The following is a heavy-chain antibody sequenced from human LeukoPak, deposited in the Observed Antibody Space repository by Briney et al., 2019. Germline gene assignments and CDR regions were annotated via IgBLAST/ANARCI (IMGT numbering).Heavy chain of an antibody. CDR2: IYYRGST. V-gene: IGHV4-59*01. CDR1: GGSLSSFY. Sequence: PSETLSLTCTVSGGSLSSFYWSWIRQPQGKGLEWIGYIYYRGSTTYNPSLKSRVTISVDTSKNQISLNLTSVTAADTAVYYCARGGVFPRQFDPWGQGTLVTVSS. J-gene: IGHJ5*02. D-gene: IGHD3-16*01. CDR3: ARGGVFPRQFDP.